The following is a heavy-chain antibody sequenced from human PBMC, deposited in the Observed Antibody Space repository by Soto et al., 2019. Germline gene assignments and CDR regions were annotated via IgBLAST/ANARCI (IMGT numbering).Heavy chain of an antibody. J-gene: IGHJ4*02. Sequence: PSETLSLTCTVSGGSISSSNYYWGWIRQPPGKGLEWIGNIYYSGITYYNPSLKNRVTISVDTSKNQFSLKLSSVTAADTAVYYCERRNSSTLFDCWGQXTLVTVSS. D-gene: IGHD6-13*01. CDR2: IYYSGIT. V-gene: IGHV4-39*01. CDR1: GGSISSSNYY. CDR3: ERRNSSTLFDC.